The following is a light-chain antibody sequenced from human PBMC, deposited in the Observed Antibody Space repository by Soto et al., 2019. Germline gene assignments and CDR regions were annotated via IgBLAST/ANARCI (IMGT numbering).Light chain of an antibody. Sequence: QSALTQPRSVSGSHGQSVTISCTGTSSDVGGYTYVSWYQQHPGKAPKLIIYDVTERPSGVPARFSGSKSGNTASLTISGLQAEDEADYYCCSYAGSYTYVFGTGTKVTVL. CDR1: SSDVGGYTY. CDR2: DVT. CDR3: CSYAGSYTYV. V-gene: IGLV2-11*01. J-gene: IGLJ1*01.